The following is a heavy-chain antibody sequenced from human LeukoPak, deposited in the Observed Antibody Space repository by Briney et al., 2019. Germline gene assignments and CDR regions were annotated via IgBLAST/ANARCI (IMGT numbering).Heavy chain of an antibody. Sequence: SETLSLTCTVSGGSISSGDYYWSWIRQPPGKGLEWIGEINHSGSTNYNPSLKSRVTISVDTSKNQFSLKLSSVTAADTAVYYCARGSRSTPRAGYWGQGTLVTVSS. CDR1: GGSISSGDYY. J-gene: IGHJ4*02. D-gene: IGHD2-15*01. CDR3: ARGSRSTPRAGY. V-gene: IGHV4-39*07. CDR2: INHSGST.